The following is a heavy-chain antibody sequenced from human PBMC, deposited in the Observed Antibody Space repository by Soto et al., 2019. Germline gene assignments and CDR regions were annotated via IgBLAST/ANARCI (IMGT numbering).Heavy chain of an antibody. J-gene: IGHJ3*02. Sequence: QVQLVQSGAEVKKPGASVKVSCKASGYTFTSYGISWVRQAPGQGLEWIGWISAYNGNTNYAQKLQGKLTMTTDTSTSSGYMERRSLRPDDTGVYSCARDREYAFDIWGQGTMVTVSS. CDR3: ARDREYAFDI. V-gene: IGHV1-18*01. CDR2: ISAYNGNT. CDR1: GYTFTSYG.